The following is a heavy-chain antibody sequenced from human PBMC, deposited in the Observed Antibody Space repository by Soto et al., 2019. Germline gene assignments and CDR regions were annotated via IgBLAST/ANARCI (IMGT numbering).Heavy chain of an antibody. CDR3: ASRGAWGSDAFDY. J-gene: IGHJ4*02. Sequence: QVQLQESGPGLVKPSETLSLTCTVSGGSISPYYWSWIRQPPGKGLEWIGYIYYSGSTSYNPSLKSRVTIAVDTSKNHCSLTLSSMSATDTAVYYCASRGAWGSDAFDYWGQGTLVTVSS. CDR2: IYYSGST. D-gene: IGHD7-27*01. V-gene: IGHV4-59*08. CDR1: GGSISPYY.